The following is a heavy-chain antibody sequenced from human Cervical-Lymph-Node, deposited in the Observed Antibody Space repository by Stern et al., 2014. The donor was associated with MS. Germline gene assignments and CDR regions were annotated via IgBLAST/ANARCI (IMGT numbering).Heavy chain of an antibody. CDR1: GGSINNNAYY. CDR3: AKIHRAFANQGH. V-gene: IGHV4-39*01. D-gene: IGHD3-16*01. CDR2: VLYSGHT. Sequence: VQLLESGPRLVTPSETLSLTCTVSGGSINNNAYYWGWIRQPPGKGLEWIGSVLYSGHTYYNPSLKSRATVSVDTSKIQFSLKLMSVTAADTAVYYCAKIHRAFANQGHWGQGVLVTVSS. J-gene: IGHJ1*01.